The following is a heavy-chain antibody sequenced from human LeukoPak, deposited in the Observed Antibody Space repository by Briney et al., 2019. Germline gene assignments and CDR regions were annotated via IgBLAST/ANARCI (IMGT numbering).Heavy chain of an antibody. CDR2: IYYSGST. Sequence: TSETLSLTCTVSGGSISSGDYYWSWIRQPPGKGLEWIGYIYYSGSTYYNPSLKSRVTISVDTSKNQFSLKLSSVTAADTAVYYCARDGVPYYYGSGDNYLAIDYWGQGTLVTVSS. CDR1: GGSISSGDYY. D-gene: IGHD3-10*01. J-gene: IGHJ4*02. V-gene: IGHV4-30-4*01. CDR3: ARDGVPYYYGSGDNYLAIDY.